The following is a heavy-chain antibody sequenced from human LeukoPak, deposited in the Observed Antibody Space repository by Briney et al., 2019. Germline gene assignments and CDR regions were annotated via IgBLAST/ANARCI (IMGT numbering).Heavy chain of an antibody. CDR3: VKGGRLQPDDY. Sequence: PGGSLRLSCAASGFTFSPYAMTWVRQAPEKGLEWVSTIGASDDTYYADSVKGRFTISRDNSKNTLYLQLNNLRDDDTAIYYCVKGGRLQPDDYWGQGTLVTVSS. J-gene: IGHJ4*02. CDR1: GFTFSPYA. D-gene: IGHD6-25*01. CDR2: IGASDDT. V-gene: IGHV3-23*01.